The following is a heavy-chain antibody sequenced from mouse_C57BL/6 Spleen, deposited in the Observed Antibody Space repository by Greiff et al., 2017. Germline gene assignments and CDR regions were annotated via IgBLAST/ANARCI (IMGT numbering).Heavy chain of an antibody. D-gene: IGHD3-3*01. CDR3: SSSNPKGDVDD. J-gene: IGHJ2*01. CDR1: GYTFTSYG. V-gene: IGHV1-81*01. Sequence: QVHVKQSGAELARPGASVQLSCKASGYTFTSYGISWVKQRTGQGLEWIGEIYPRSGNTKYNEKFKGKATLTADKSSSTAYMKLLSLTSADSAVYYCSSSNPKGDVDDWGQGTTLTFSS. CDR2: IYPRSGNT.